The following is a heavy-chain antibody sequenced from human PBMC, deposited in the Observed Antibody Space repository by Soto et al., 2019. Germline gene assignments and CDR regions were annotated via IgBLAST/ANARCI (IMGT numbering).Heavy chain of an antibody. D-gene: IGHD2-15*01. Sequence: PSETLSLTCTVSGGSISSSSYYWGWIRQPPGKGLEWIGSIYYSGSTYYNPSLKSRVTISVDTSKNQFSLKLSSVTAADTAVYYCASHLGYCSGGSCIMSVDYWGQGTLVTVAS. CDR1: GGSISSSSYY. J-gene: IGHJ4*02. V-gene: IGHV4-39*01. CDR3: ASHLGYCSGGSCIMSVDY. CDR2: IYYSGST.